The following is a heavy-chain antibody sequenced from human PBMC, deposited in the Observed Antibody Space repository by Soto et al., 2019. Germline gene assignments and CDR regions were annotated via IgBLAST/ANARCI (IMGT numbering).Heavy chain of an antibody. CDR1: GFTFDDYA. Sequence: EVQLVESGGGLVQPGRSLRLSCAASGFTFDDYAMHWVRQAPGKRLEWVSGIRWNSGSIGYADSVKSRFTISRDNAKNSLYLKMKSLRAADTALYDCAKGQGAYYYSFGMDVCGQGSTVTVSS. J-gene: IGHJ6*02. CDR2: IRWNSGSI. V-gene: IGHV3-9*01. CDR3: AKGQGAYYYSFGMDV.